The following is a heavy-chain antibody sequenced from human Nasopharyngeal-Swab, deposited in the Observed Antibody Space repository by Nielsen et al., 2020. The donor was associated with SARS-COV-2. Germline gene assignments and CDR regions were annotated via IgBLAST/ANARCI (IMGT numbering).Heavy chain of an antibody. CDR3: AKGGPPGSIAAALGYYYGMDV. J-gene: IGHJ6*02. D-gene: IGHD6-13*01. V-gene: IGHV3-23*01. CDR1: GFTFSSYA. CDR2: ISGSGGCT. Sequence: GESLQISCAASGFTFSSYAMSWVRQAPGKGLEWVSAISGSGGCTYYADSVKGRFTISRDNSKNTLYLHMNSLRAEDTAVYYCAKGGPPGSIAAALGYYYGMDVWGQGTTVTVSS.